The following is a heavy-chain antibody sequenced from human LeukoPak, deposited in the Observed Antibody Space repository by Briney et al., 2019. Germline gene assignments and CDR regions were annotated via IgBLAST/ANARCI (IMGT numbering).Heavy chain of an antibody. Sequence: ASVNVSCKTSGGTFNNSAISWVRQAPGQGLEWLGGIMPLFGTAGYTQKFQGKVTITKDESTRTVYLELTSLTSDDTAVYYCARDVHGDYGSGWFDHWGQGTLVSVSS. J-gene: IGHJ5*02. CDR3: ARDVHGDYGSGWFDH. V-gene: IGHV1-69*05. D-gene: IGHD4-17*01. CDR1: GGTFNNSA. CDR2: IMPLFGTA.